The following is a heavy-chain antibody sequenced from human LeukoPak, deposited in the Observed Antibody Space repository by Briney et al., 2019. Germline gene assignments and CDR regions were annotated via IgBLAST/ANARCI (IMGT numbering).Heavy chain of an antibody. J-gene: IGHJ6*03. CDR2: MNPNSGNT. V-gene: IGHV1-8*01. Sequence: GASVKVSCKASGYTFTSYDINWVRQATGQGLEWMGWMNPNSGNTGYAQNLQGRVTLTRNTSISTAYMELSSLRSEDTAVYYCARGVSYGSGYYYMDVWGKGTTVTVSS. CDR1: GYTFTSYD. D-gene: IGHD3-10*01. CDR3: ARGVSYGSGYYYMDV.